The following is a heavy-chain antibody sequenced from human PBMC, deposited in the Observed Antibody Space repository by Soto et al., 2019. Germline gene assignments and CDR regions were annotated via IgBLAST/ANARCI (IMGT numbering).Heavy chain of an antibody. CDR3: AKDYSDGWYSIAGFDY. CDR1: GFAFRDFA. J-gene: IGHJ4*02. D-gene: IGHD6-19*01. V-gene: IGHV3-23*01. Sequence: GGSLRLSCSASGFAFRDFAMGWIRQAPGKGLEWVSSINSRDGSTAYAKSVKGRLTISRDNSKNIVYLQMNNLRVEDTAIYYCAKDYSDGWYSIAGFDYWGQGTLVTVSS. CDR2: INSRDGST.